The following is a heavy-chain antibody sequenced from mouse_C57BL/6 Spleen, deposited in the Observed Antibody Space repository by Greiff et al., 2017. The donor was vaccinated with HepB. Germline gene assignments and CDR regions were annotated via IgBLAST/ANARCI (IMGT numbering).Heavy chain of an antibody. Sequence: EVQLQQSGPELVKPGASVKISCKASGYTFTDYYMNWVKQSHGKSLEWIGDINPNNGGTSYNQKFKGKATLTVDKSSSTAYMELCSLTSEESAVYYCARCITVVAGFDYWGQCTTHTVSS. D-gene: IGHD1-1*01. CDR2: INPNNGGT. CDR3: ARCITVVAGFDY. J-gene: IGHJ2*01. CDR1: GYTFTDYY. V-gene: IGHV1-26*01.